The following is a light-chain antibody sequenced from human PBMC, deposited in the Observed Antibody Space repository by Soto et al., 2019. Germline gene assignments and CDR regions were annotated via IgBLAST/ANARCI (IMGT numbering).Light chain of an antibody. CDR3: LLDFRYFWA. CDR1: QAIRTA. Sequence: AIQLTQSPSSLSASVGDRVTITCRASQAIRTALGWYQQRPGKVTKLLIYAASTLQSGVPSRFSGSGSGTDFTLTISSLQPEDFATYYCLLDFRYFWAFGQGTKVEIK. V-gene: IGKV1-6*01. J-gene: IGKJ1*01. CDR2: AAS.